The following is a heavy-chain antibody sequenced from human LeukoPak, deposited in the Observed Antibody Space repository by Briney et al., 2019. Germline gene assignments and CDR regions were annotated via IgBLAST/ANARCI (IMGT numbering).Heavy chain of an antibody. V-gene: IGHV3-23*01. D-gene: IGHD3-9*01. J-gene: IGHJ4*02. CDR3: AKNGREDHDTYFFDF. CDR1: GFIFRNYA. CDR2: ISGSGVGT. Sequence: GGSLKLSCSCSGFIFRNYAMSWVRQAPGVGLEGVSAISGSGVGTNYADSVKGRFTISRDNSKNTLYLQMNSLRAEDTAVYYCAKNGREDHDTYFFDFWGQGTQVTVSS.